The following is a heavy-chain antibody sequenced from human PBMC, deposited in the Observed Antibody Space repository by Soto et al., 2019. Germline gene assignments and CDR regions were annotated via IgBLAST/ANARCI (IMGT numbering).Heavy chain of an antibody. D-gene: IGHD4-17*01. V-gene: IGHV4-31*03. CDR1: GGSISSGGYY. CDR3: ASRPTVTTPLPWYY. Sequence: QVQLQESGPGLVKPSQTLSLTCTVSGGSISSGGYYWSWIRQHPGKGLEWIGYIYYSGSTYYNPSLKRRVTISVDTSKNQFSLKLSSVTAADTAVYYCASRPTVTTPLPWYYWGQGTLVTVSS. J-gene: IGHJ4*02. CDR2: IYYSGST.